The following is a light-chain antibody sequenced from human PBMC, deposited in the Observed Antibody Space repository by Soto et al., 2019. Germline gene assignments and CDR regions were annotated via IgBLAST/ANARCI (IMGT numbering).Light chain of an antibody. CDR1: QDINNC. CDR2: KAS. Sequence: DIQMTQSPSTLSASVGDRVTITCRASQDINNCLAWYQQKPGKAPNLLIYKASILESGVRSRFSGIGSGTVFTLAISSVQPDDYAPYYCQQWNNYPWPFREGNAVE. J-gene: IGKJ1*01. V-gene: IGKV1-5*03. CDR3: QQWNNYPWP.